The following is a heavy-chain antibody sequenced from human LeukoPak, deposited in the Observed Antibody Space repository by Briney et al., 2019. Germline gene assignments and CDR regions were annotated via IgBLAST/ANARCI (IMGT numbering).Heavy chain of an antibody. V-gene: IGHV3-23*01. J-gene: IGHJ4*02. CDR3: AKARELPTSEFDY. D-gene: IGHD1-26*01. Sequence: GGSLRLSCAASGFIFSNAWMNWVRHTPGKGLEWVSAISGSGGGTYYADSVKGRFTISRDNSKNTLYLQMNSLRAEDTAVYYCAKARELPTSEFDYWGQGTLVTVSS. CDR1: GFIFSNAW. CDR2: ISGSGGGT.